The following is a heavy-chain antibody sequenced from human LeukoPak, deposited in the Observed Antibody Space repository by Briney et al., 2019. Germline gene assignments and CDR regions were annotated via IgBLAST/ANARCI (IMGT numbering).Heavy chain of an antibody. CDR2: IYTSGST. D-gene: IGHD1-26*01. J-gene: IGHJ6*02. CDR3: ARVRVIVGATTDYYYGMDV. V-gene: IGHV4-4*07. Sequence: SETLSLTCTVSGGSISSYYWSWIRQPAGKGLEWIGRIYTSGSTNYNPSLKSRVTISVDTSKNQFSLKLSSVTAADTAVYYCARVRVIVGATTDYYYGMDVWGQGTTVTVSS. CDR1: GGSISSYY.